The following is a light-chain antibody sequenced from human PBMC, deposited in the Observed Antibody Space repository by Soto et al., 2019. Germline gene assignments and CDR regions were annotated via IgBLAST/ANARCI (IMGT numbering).Light chain of an antibody. V-gene: IGKV1-39*01. CDR2: AAS. CDR1: ESISRH. Sequence: IQMTQSPSSLSASVGDRVTITCRASESISRHLNWYQQKPGKAPKLLIYAASSLQNGVPSRFSGSGSGTDFTLTISNLQPEDFATYYWQQSYSTLSITFGQGTRLEIK. CDR3: QQSYSTLSIT. J-gene: IGKJ5*01.